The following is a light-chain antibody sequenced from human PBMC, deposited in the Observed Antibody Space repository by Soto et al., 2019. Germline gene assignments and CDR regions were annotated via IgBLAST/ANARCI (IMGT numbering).Light chain of an antibody. CDR3: QQANSFPLT. CDR2: GAS. Sequence: DIQLTQSPSSLSAXXXXXXXITCRASQGVSKWLAWYQQKPGKAPILLIHGASSLQSGVPSRFSGSGSGTDFTLTITSLQPEDIATYYCQQANSFPLTCGQGTRLDIK. J-gene: IGKJ5*01. CDR1: QGVSKW. V-gene: IGKV1-12*01.